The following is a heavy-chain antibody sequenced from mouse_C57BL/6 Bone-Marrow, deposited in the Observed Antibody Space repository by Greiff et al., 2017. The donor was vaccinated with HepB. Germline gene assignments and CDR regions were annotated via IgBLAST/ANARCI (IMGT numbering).Heavy chain of an antibody. CDR1: GYTFTSYG. V-gene: IGHV1-81*01. J-gene: IGHJ3*01. CDR3: AYHYCSSYRFAY. Sequence: QVQLQQSGAELARPGASVKLSCKASGYTFTSYGISWVKQRTGQGLEWIGEIYPRSGNTYYNEKFKGKATLTADKSSSTAYMELRSLTSEDSAVYFCAYHYCSSYRFAYWGQGTLVTGSA. CDR2: IYPRSGNT. D-gene: IGHD1-1*01.